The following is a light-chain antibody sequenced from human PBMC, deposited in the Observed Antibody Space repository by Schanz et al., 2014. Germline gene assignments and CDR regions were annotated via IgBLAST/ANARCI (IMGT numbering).Light chain of an antibody. CDR3: AAWDDSLNGYV. J-gene: IGLJ1*01. CDR2: RNN. CDR1: SSNIGAGYD. Sequence: QSVLTQPPSVSGAPGQTVTISCTGSSSNIGAGYDVHWYQKLPGTAPKLLIYRNNNRPSGVPDRFSGSKSGTSASLAITGLQAEDEADYYCAAWDDSLNGYVFGTGTKLTVL. V-gene: IGLV1-40*01.